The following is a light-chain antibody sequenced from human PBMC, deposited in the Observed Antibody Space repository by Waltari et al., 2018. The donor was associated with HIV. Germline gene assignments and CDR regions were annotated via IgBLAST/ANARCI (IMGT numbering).Light chain of an antibody. J-gene: IGLJ2*01. CDR3: ASNRLDYTLI. V-gene: IGLV2-14*03. Sequence: QSALTQPASVSGFLGQSINISCTGISTDSRFYQYVSWYQQYPGKIPRLIIFDINNRPSGVSDPFSGSRSGNSASLPVSGLQSGDEAHYYCASNRLDYTLIFGGGTKLTVL. CDR2: DIN. CDR1: STDSRFYQY.